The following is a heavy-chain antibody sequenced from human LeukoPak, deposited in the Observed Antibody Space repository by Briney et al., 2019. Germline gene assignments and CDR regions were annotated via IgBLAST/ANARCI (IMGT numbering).Heavy chain of an antibody. D-gene: IGHD2-15*01. CDR3: ARDITVAARFDYFDY. CDR1: GGSFSGYY. Sequence: PSETLSLTCAVYGGSFSGYYWSWIRQPAGKGLEWIGRIYTSGSTNYNPSLKSRVTMSVDTSKNQFSLKLSSVTAADTAVYYCARDITVAARFDYFDYWGQGTLVTVSS. V-gene: IGHV4-4*07. CDR2: IYTSGST. J-gene: IGHJ4*02.